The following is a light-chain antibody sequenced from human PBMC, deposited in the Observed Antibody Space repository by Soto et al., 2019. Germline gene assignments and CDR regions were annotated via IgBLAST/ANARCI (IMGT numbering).Light chain of an antibody. CDR3: QQYGSSPT. CDR1: QSVSSSY. J-gene: IGKJ1*01. Sequence: EIVLTQSPGTLSLSPGERATLSCRASQSVSSSYLAWYQQKPGQAPRLLIHGASSRATGIPDRFSGSGSGTDFTLTISRLEPEDFALYYCQQYGSSPTFGQGTKVEIK. CDR2: GAS. V-gene: IGKV3-20*01.